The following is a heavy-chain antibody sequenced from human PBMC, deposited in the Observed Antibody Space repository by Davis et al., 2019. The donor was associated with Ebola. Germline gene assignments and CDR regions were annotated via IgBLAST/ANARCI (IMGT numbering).Heavy chain of an antibody. V-gene: IGHV3-7*03. J-gene: IGHJ4*02. Sequence: GESLKISCVASGFTFSSYWMSWVRQAPGKGLEWVANIKQDGSEKYYVDSVKGRFTISRDNAKNSLYLQMNSLRAEDTAVYYCARWHYGDYVSFVYWGQGTLVTVSS. CDR1: GFTFSSYW. CDR2: IKQDGSEK. D-gene: IGHD4-17*01. CDR3: ARWHYGDYVSFVY.